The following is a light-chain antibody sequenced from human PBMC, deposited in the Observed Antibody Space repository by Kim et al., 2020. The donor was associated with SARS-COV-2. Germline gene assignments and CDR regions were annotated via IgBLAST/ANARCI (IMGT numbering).Light chain of an antibody. CDR2: GNN. J-gene: IGLJ2*01. CDR1: SSNIGTGYD. CDR3: QSYDSSLRGSL. V-gene: IGLV1-40*01. Sequence: QSVLTQPPSVSGAPGQRVTISCTGGSSNIGTGYDLHWYQQLPGTAPKLLIYGNNNRPSGVPDRFSGSKSGISASLVITGLQAEDEADYYCQSYDSSLRGSLFGGGTQLTVL.